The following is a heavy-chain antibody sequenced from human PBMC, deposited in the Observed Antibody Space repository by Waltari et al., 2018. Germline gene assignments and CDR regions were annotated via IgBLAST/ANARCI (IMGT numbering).Heavy chain of an antibody. D-gene: IGHD3-16*01. CDR3: ARASYASPFHRESTFDY. CDR2: INSDGSST. J-gene: IGHJ4*02. Sequence: EVQLVESGGGLVQPGGSLRLSCAASGFTFSSYWMHLVRHAPGRGLVWVSRINSDGSSTSYADSVKGRFTISRDNAKNTLYLQMNSLRAEDTAVYYCARASYASPFHRESTFDYWGQGTLVTVSS. CDR1: GFTFSSYW. V-gene: IGHV3-74*01.